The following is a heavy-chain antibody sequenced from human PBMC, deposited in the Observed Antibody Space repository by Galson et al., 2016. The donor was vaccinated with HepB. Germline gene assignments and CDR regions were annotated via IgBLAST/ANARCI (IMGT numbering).Heavy chain of an antibody. V-gene: IGHV3-21*01. Sequence: SLRLSCAASGFTFSTYNMNWVRQAPGKGLEWVLSISNSNSYIYHTDSVKGRFTISRDNAKNSLYLQMNSLRAEDTAVYYCARDFGYCSSTSCYKGGLFYYYGMDVWGQGTMVTVSS. J-gene: IGHJ6*02. CDR1: GFTFSTYN. CDR2: ISNSNSYI. CDR3: ARDFGYCSSTSCYKGGLFYYYGMDV. D-gene: IGHD2-2*02.